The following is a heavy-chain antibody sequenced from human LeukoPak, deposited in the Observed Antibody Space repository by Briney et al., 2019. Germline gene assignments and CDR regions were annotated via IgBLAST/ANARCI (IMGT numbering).Heavy chain of an antibody. CDR2: INTDSSTI. CDR3: ARVTSTSGPCFDY. V-gene: IGHV3-48*02. J-gene: IGHJ4*02. Sequence: QTGGSLRLSCAASGFTFSTYRMNWVRQAPGKGLEWLSYINTDSSTIYYTDSLKGRFTISRDNAKNSLYLQMNSLRDEDTAVYYCARVTSTSGPCFDYWGQGTLVNV. CDR1: GFTFSTYR. D-gene: IGHD6-19*01.